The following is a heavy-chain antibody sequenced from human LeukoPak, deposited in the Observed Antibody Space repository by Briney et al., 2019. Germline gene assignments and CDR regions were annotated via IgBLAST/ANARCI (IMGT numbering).Heavy chain of an antibody. CDR3: ARDLGSGIAARPEGFDP. D-gene: IGHD6-6*01. CDR1: GGSISSYY. J-gene: IGHJ5*02. CDR2: IYYSGST. V-gene: IGHV4-59*01. Sequence: SETLSLTCTVSGGSISSYYWSWIRQPPGKGLEWIGYIYYSGSTNYNPSLKSRVTISVDTSKNQFPLKLSSVTAADTAVYYCARDLGSGIAARPEGFDPWGQGTLVTVSS.